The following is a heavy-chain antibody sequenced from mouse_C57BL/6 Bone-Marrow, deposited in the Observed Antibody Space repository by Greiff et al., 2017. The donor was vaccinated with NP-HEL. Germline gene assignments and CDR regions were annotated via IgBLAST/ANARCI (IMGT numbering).Heavy chain of an antibody. CDR2: IDPANGNT. J-gene: IGHJ3*01. D-gene: IGHD1-1*01. Sequence: EVQLQQSVAELVRPGASVKMSCTASGYNFKNTYMTWVKQRPEQGLEWIGRIDPANGNTKYAAKFKGKATITADTSSNTAYLQLSSLTSEDTAIYYCARDYYGISSWFAYWGQGTLVTVSA. CDR1: GYNFKNTY. CDR3: ARDYYGISSWFAY. V-gene: IGHV14-3*01.